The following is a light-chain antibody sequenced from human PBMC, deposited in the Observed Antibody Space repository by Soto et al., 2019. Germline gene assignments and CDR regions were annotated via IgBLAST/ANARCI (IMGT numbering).Light chain of an antibody. J-gene: IGLJ1*01. CDR2: EVT. Sequence: QSALTQPASVSRSLGQSITISCTGTGSDIAGYNYISWYQQLPGKAPKLMIYEVTIRPSGISNRFSGSKSGNTASLTISGLQAEDEADYFCTSFTSTSSLYVFGTGTQLTVL. CDR1: GSDIAGYNY. CDR3: TSFTSTSSLYV. V-gene: IGLV2-14*01.